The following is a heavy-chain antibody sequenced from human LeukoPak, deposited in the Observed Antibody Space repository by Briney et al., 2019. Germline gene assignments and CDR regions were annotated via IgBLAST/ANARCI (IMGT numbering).Heavy chain of an antibody. CDR3: ARQGYMVRGPSVGGRDDAFDI. CDR2: LNPVDSDI. V-gene: IGHV5-51*01. Sequence: GESLQISCYGLGYIFTTDGIAWVRQMPGKGLEWMGILNPVDSDIRYSPSLQGQVTISADTSISTASLQWSSLNASDTAMYYCARQGYMVRGPSVGGRDDAFDIWGQGTMVTVSS. J-gene: IGHJ3*02. CDR1: GYIFTTDG. D-gene: IGHD3-10*01.